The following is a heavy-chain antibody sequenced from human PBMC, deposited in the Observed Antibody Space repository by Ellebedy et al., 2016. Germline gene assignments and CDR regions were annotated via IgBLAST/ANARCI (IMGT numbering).Heavy chain of an antibody. CDR3: RQGHYFDQ. CDR2: ISGGGDKT. Sequence: GESLKISCATPGSTFSKYFMTWIRQAPGKGLEWVATISGGGDKTFFADSVKGRFTISRDNSKYTLFLQMNNLRAEDTALYYCRQGHYFDQWGPGALVTVSS. V-gene: IGHV3-23*01. CDR1: GSTFSKYF. J-gene: IGHJ4*02.